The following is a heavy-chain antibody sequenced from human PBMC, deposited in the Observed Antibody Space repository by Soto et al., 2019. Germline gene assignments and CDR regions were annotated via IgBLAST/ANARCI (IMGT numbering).Heavy chain of an antibody. CDR2: IYYSGST. D-gene: IGHD3-22*01. J-gene: IGHJ4*02. Sequence: QVQLQESGPGLVKPSQTLSLTCTVSGGSISSGGYYWSWIRQHPGKGLEWIGYIYYSGSTYYNSSLKSRVTISVDTSKNPFSLKLSSVTAADTAVYYCARVWDSSGPNFDYWGQGTLVTVSS. CDR1: GGSISSGGYY. CDR3: ARVWDSSGPNFDY. V-gene: IGHV4-31*03.